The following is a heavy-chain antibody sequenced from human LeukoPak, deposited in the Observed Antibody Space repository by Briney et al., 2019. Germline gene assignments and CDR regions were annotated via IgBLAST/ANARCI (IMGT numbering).Heavy chain of an antibody. V-gene: IGHV3-7*01. D-gene: IGHD6-25*01. CDR1: GFTFSRYW. Sequence: GGSLRLSCAASGFTFSRYWMSWVRQAPGKGLVWVANIRQDGSEKHYLDSVKGRITISRDNAKNSLYLQMNSLRVEDTAVYYCARWGSELPDDAFDIWGQGTMVTVSS. CDR2: IRQDGSEK. J-gene: IGHJ3*02. CDR3: ARWGSELPDDAFDI.